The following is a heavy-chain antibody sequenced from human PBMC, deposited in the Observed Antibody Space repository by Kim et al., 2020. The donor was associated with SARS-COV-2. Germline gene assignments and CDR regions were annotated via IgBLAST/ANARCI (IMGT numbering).Heavy chain of an antibody. J-gene: IGHJ4*02. D-gene: IGHD6-13*01. CDR3: VKGTRELSSSFFVY. Sequence: SQTLSLTCAISGDSVSSGRGTWNWIRQSPSRGLEWLGRIYYRSKWSSDYELSVKSRITISPDTSKNQLSLQLNFVTPEDTAVYYCVKGTRELSSSFFVYWGQGTLVTVSS. V-gene: IGHV6-1*01. CDR1: GDSVSSGRGT. CDR2: IYYRSKWSS.